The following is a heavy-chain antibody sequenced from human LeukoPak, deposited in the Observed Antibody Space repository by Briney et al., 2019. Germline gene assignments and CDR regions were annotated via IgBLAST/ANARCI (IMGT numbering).Heavy chain of an antibody. Sequence: ASVKVSCKASGGTFSSYAISWVRQAPGQGLEWMGWISAYNGNTNYAQKLQGRVTMTTDTSTSTAYMELRSLRSDDTAVYYCARAGDSSSPPLYYYYYYMDVWGKGTTVTVSS. D-gene: IGHD6-6*01. CDR3: ARAGDSSSPPLYYYYYYMDV. CDR1: GGTFSSYA. J-gene: IGHJ6*03. V-gene: IGHV1-18*01. CDR2: ISAYNGNT.